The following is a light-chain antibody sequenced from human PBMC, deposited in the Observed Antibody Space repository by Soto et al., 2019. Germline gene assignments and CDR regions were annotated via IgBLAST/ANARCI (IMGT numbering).Light chain of an antibody. CDR3: QQYCSSPTWT. V-gene: IGKV3-20*01. CDR1: QSVSSN. CDR2: GAS. Sequence: EIVITQSPATLSVSPGERVTLSCTASQSVSSNLAWYRQSPGQAPRLLISGASTRAAGIPDRFSGSGSGTDFTLTISRLEPEDSAVYYCQQYCSSPTWTFGQGTKVDIK. J-gene: IGKJ1*01.